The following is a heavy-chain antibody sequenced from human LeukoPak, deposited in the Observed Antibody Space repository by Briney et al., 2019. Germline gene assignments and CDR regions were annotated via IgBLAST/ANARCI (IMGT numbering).Heavy chain of an antibody. CDR2: ISGYNDNT. CDR3: ARDGHFDWLLVLDF. CDR1: GYTFTTYG. J-gene: IGHJ4*02. Sequence: GASVKVSCKTSGYTFTTYGISWVRQAPGQGLEWMGWISGYNDNTNYAQKFQGRVIMTTDTSTSTAYMELRSLRSDDTAVYYCARDGHFDWLLVLDFWGQGTLVTVSS. D-gene: IGHD3-9*01. V-gene: IGHV1-18*01.